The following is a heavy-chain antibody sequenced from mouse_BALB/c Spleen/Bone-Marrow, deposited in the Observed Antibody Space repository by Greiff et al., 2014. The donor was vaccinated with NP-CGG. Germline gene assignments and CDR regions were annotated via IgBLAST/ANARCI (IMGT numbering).Heavy chain of an antibody. CDR2: IDPANGNT. D-gene: IGHD2-4*01. CDR3: ARDYDYFFDY. V-gene: IGHV14-3*02. Sequence: DVHLVESGAELVKPGASVKLSCTASGFNIKDTYMHWVKQRPERGLEWIGWIDPANGNTKYDPNFQGKATITADTSSNTAYLQLSSLTSEDTAVYYCARDYDYFFDYWGQGTTLTVSS. J-gene: IGHJ2*01. CDR1: GFNIKDTY.